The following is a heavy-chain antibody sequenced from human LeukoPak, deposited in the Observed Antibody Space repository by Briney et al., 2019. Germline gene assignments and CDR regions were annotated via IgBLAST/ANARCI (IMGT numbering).Heavy chain of an antibody. CDR2: IYYSGST. Sequence: SETLSLTCTISGGSISSYYWSWIRQPPGKGLEWIGYIYYSGSTNYNPSLKGRVTISVDTSKNQFSLKLSSVTAADTAVYYCAREQSEPRGWFDPWGQGTLVTVSS. CDR3: AREQSEPRGWFDP. CDR1: GGSISSYY. J-gene: IGHJ5*02. D-gene: IGHD1-14*01. V-gene: IGHV4-59*12.